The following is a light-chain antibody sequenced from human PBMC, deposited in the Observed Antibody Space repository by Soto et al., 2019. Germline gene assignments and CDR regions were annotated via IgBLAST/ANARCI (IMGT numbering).Light chain of an antibody. CDR3: HQDTSFPFT. J-gene: IGKJ3*01. CDR1: QDISSW. CDR2: AAS. Sequence: DIQMTQSPSSVSASLGDRVTITCRASQDISSWLAWYQQRPGKAPKLLIYAASNLQSGVPSRFSGSGSGTDFTLPINSLQSEDFATYYCHQDTSFPFTFGPVTKVDVK. V-gene: IGKV1-12*01.